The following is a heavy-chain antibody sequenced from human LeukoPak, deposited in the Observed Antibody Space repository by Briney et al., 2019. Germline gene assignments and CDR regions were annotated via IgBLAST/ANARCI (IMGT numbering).Heavy chain of an antibody. CDR2: IYYSGST. D-gene: IGHD6-19*01. Sequence: SETLSLTCTVSGGSISRSSYYWGWIRQPPGKGLEWIGSIYYSGSTYYNPSLKSRVTISVDTSKNQFSLKLSSVTAADTAVYYCARKVAGTSLYDYWGQGTLVTVSS. J-gene: IGHJ4*02. CDR3: ARKVAGTSLYDY. V-gene: IGHV4-39*01. CDR1: GGSISRSSYY.